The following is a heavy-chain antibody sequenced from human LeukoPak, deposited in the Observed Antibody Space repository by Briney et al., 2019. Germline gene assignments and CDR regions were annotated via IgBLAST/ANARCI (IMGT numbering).Heavy chain of an antibody. J-gene: IGHJ4*02. CDR3: ASSGAVTFFDY. CDR1: GYTFTSYY. V-gene: IGHV1-46*01. Sequence: ASVKVSCKASGYTFTSYYMHWVRQAPGQGLEWMGIINPSGGGTSYAQKFQGRVTMTRDTSTSTAYMELSSLRSEDTAVYYCASSGAVTFFDYWGQGTLVTVSS. D-gene: IGHD4-17*01. CDR2: INPSGGGT.